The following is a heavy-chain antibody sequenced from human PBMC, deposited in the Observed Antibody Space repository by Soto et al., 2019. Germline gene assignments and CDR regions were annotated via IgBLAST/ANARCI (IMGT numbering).Heavy chain of an antibody. CDR2: ISGSGGST. V-gene: IGHV3-23*01. J-gene: IGHJ5*02. D-gene: IGHD5-18*01. CDR1: GFTFSSYA. CDR3: AKTRGGYRYGYTYNWFDP. Sequence: GGSLRLSCAASGFTFSSYAMSWVRQAPGKGLEWVSAISGSGGSTYYADSVKGRFTISRDNSKNTLYLQMNSLRAEDTAVYYCAKTRGGYRYGYTYNWFDPWGQGTLVTVSS.